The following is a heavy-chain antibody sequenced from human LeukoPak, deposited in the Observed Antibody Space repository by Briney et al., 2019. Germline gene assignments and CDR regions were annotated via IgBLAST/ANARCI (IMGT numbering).Heavy chain of an antibody. Sequence: ASVKVSCKASGGTFSSYAISWVRQAPGQGLEWMGRIISILGIANYAQKFQGRVTITADKSTSTAYMELSSLRSEDTAVYYCARESVVATDPWGQGTLVTVSS. J-gene: IGHJ5*02. D-gene: IGHD2-2*01. CDR1: GGTFSSYA. CDR3: ARESVVATDP. V-gene: IGHV1-69*04. CDR2: IISILGIA.